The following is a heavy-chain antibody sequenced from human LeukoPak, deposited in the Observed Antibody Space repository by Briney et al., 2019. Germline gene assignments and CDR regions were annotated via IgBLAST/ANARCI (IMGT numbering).Heavy chain of an antibody. CDR3: ARDRVNSSVRGAEYFQH. D-gene: IGHD6-19*01. J-gene: IGHJ1*01. CDR2: IYTSGST. CDR1: GGSISSYY. V-gene: IGHV4-4*07. Sequence: SETLSLTCTVSGGSISSYYWSWIRQPAGKGLEWIGRIYTSGSTNYNPSLKSRVTMSVDTSKNQFSLKLSSVTAADTAVYYCARDRVNSSVRGAEYFQHWGHGTLVTVSS.